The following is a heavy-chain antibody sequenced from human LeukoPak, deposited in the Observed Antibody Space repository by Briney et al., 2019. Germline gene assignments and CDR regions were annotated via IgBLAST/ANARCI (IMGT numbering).Heavy chain of an antibody. V-gene: IGHV3-30*18. CDR3: AKDCYGSGSYYPDY. J-gene: IGHJ4*02. CDR1: GFTFSSYG. Sequence: GGSLRLSCAASGFTFSSYGMHWVRQAPGKGLEWVAVISYDGSNKYYADSVKGRFTISRDNSKNTLYLQMNSLRAEDTAVYYCAKDCYGSGSYYPDYWGQGTLVTVSS. CDR2: ISYDGSNK. D-gene: IGHD3-10*01.